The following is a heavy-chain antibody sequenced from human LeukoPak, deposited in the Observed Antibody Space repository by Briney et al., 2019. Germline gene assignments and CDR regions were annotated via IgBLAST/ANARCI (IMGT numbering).Heavy chain of an antibody. CDR3: ARPNYGGTYDYFDL. D-gene: IGHD1-26*01. CDR1: GYNFTTFW. V-gene: IGHV5-51*01. CDR2: IYPSDSDT. Sequence: GESLKISCKTSGYNFTTFWIGWVRQMPAKGLEWMGIIYPSDSDTRYSPSFQGQVTISADKSISAAYLHWNSLKASDTAIYYCARPNYGGTYDYFDLWGRGTLVTVSS. J-gene: IGHJ2*01.